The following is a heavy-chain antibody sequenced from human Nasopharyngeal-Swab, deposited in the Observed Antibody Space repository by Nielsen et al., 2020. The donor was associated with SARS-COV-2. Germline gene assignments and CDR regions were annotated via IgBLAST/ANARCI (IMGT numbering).Heavy chain of an antibody. J-gene: IGHJ3*02. V-gene: IGHV3-49*01. CDR3: ARSVGSFYGQGAFDI. CDR1: GFTFGDYA. CDR2: IRSQTYGGAP. Sequence: GESLKISCTTSGFTFGDYAMSWFRQAPGKGLEWVGFIRSQTYGGAPEYAASVKGRFTISRDGAESIAYLQMNSLETEDTGVYYCARSVGSFYGQGAFDIWGQGTMVTVSS. D-gene: IGHD1-26*01.